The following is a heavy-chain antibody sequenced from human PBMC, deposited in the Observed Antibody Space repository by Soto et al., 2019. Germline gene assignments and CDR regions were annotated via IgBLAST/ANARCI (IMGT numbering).Heavy chain of an antibody. CDR3: AKGESYYYDSSGYWNY. V-gene: IGHV3-23*01. Sequence: HPGGSLRLSCAASGFTFSSYAMNWVRQAPGKGLEWVSGISYGGGSTNYADSVKGRFTISRDNSKNTLYLQMNSLRGEDTAVYYCAKGESYYYDSSGYWNYWGQGTLVTVSS. CDR1: GFTFSSYA. CDR2: ISYGGGST. D-gene: IGHD3-22*01. J-gene: IGHJ4*02.